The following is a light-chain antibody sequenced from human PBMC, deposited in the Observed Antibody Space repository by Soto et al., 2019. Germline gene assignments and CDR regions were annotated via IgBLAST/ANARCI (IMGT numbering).Light chain of an antibody. CDR2: DAS. CDR1: QSVSSY. V-gene: IGKV3-11*01. CDR3: QQRSNWPPIT. Sequence: IVLTQFPGTLSLSPWEIDTLSCRASQSVSSYLAWYQQKPGQAPRLLIYDASNRATGIPARFSGSGSGTDFTLTISSLEPEDFAVYYCQQRSNWPPITFGQGTRLEIK. J-gene: IGKJ5*01.